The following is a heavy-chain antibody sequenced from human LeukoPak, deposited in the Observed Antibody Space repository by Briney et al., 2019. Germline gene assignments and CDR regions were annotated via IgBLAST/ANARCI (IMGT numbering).Heavy chain of an antibody. CDR2: IKQDGSEK. D-gene: IGHD2-2*01. V-gene: IGHV3-7*01. Sequence: GGSLRLPCAASGFTFSSYWMSWVRQAPGKGLEWVANIKQDGSEKYYVDSVKGRFTISRDNAKNSLYLQMNSLRAEDTAVYYCARRTVVPAAEYERWGQGTLVTVSS. J-gene: IGHJ4*02. CDR1: GFTFSSYW. CDR3: ARRTVVPAAEYER.